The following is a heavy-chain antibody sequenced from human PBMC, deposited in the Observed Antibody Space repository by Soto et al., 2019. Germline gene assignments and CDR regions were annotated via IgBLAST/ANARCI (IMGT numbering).Heavy chain of an antibody. D-gene: IGHD2-8*01. CDR3: ARGDSTDCSNGVCSFFYNHDMDV. V-gene: IGHV1-2*04. CDR2: INPKSGGT. J-gene: IGHJ6*02. CDR1: GYSFTDYH. Sequence: SVKVSCKASGYSFTDYHIHWVRQAPVQGLEWLGRINPKSGGTSTAQKFQGWVTMTTDTSISTASMELTRLTSDDTAIYYCARGDSTDCSNGVCSFFYNHDMDVWGQGTTV.